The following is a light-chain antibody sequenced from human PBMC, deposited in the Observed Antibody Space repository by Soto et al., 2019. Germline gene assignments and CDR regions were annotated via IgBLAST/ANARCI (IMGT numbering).Light chain of an antibody. CDR1: QSVSSD. CDR3: QQYGSSPTWT. Sequence: EIVMTQSPATLSVSPGERATLSCRASQSVSSDFAWYQQKPGQAPRLLIYGASSRATGIPARFSGSGSGTDFTLTISRLEPEDSAVYYCQQYGSSPTWTFGQGTKVDIK. CDR2: GAS. V-gene: IGKV3-15*01. J-gene: IGKJ1*01.